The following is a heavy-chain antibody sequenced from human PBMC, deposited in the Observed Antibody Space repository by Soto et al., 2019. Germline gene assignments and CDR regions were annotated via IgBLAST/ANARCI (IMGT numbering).Heavy chain of an antibody. Sequence: GGSLRLSCAASGFTFSSYAMSWFRQAPGKGLEWVSAISGSGGSTYYADSVKGRLTISRDNSKNTLYLQMNSLRAEDTAVYYCANDPMPIIGYWGQGTLVTVSS. CDR3: ANDPMPIIGY. V-gene: IGHV3-23*01. CDR2: ISGSGGST. CDR1: GFTFSSYA. D-gene: IGHD3-10*01. J-gene: IGHJ4*02.